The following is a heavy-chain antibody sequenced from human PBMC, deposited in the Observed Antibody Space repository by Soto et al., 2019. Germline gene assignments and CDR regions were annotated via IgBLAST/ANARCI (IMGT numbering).Heavy chain of an antibody. J-gene: IGHJ3*02. Sequence: QLQLQESGPGLVKPSETLSLTCTVSGGSISSSSYYWGWILQPPGKGLEWIGSIYYSGSTYYNPSLKSRVTISVDTSKNQFSLKLSSVTAADTAVYYCARHWIPLKTYYYDSSGYSPPLGAFDIWGQGTMVTVSS. V-gene: IGHV4-39*01. CDR2: IYYSGST. CDR3: ARHWIPLKTYYYDSSGYSPPLGAFDI. CDR1: GGSISSSSYY. D-gene: IGHD3-22*01.